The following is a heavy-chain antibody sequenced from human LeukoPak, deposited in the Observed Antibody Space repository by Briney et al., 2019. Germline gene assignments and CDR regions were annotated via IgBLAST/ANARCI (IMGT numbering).Heavy chain of an antibody. CDR3: ARGDPHADL. V-gene: IGHV3-48*03. CDR1: GFDLNTYE. Sequence: PGGSLRLSCAASGFDLNTYEMNWVRQAPGKGLEWIADITISGHTKNYAHSEKGRFTLSRDNAGNSLYLKMNRLRLEDTGVYYCARGDPHADLWGQGTLVTVSS. J-gene: IGHJ5*02. CDR2: ITISGHTK.